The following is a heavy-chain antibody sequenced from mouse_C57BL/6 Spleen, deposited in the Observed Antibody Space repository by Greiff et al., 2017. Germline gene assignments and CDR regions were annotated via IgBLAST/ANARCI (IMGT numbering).Heavy chain of an antibody. J-gene: IGHJ2*01. CDR3: ASDYYFDY. V-gene: IGHV1-19*01. Sequence: VQLRQSGPVLVKPGASVKMSCKASGYTFTDYYMNWVKQSHGKSLEWIGVINPYNGGTSYNQKFKGKATLTVDKSSSTAYMELNSLTSEDSAVYYCASDYYFDYWGQGTTLTVSS. CDR1: GYTFTDYY. CDR2: INPYNGGT.